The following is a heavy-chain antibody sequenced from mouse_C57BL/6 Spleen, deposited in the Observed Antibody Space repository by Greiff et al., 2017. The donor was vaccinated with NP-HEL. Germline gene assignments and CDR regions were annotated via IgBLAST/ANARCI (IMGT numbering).Heavy chain of an antibody. D-gene: IGHD1-1*01. V-gene: IGHV1-54*01. Sequence: LVESGAELVRPGTSVKVSCKASGYAFTTYLIEWVKQRPGQGLEWIGVINPGSGGTNYNEKFKGKATLTADKSSSTAYMQLSSLTSEDSAVYFCARSYGSSYDAMDYWGQGTSVTVSS. CDR2: INPGSGGT. CDR3: ARSYGSSYDAMDY. CDR1: GYAFTTYL. J-gene: IGHJ4*01.